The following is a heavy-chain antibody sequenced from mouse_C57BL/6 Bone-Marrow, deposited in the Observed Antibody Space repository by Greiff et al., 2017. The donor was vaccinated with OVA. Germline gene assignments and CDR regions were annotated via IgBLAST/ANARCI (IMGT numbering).Heavy chain of an antibody. CDR1: GFSLTSSG. Sequence: VHLVESGPGLVQPSQSLSIPCTVSGFSLTSSGVHWVRQSPGKGLEWLGVIWSGGSTDYNAAFISRLSISKDNSKSQVFFKMNSLQADDTAIYYCASNYWGAMDYWGQGTSVTVSS. CDR3: ASNYWGAMDY. V-gene: IGHV2-2*01. J-gene: IGHJ4*01. CDR2: IWSGGST. D-gene: IGHD4-1*01.